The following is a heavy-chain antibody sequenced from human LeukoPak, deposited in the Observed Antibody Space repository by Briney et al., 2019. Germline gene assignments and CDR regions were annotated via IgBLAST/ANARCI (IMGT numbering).Heavy chain of an antibody. V-gene: IGHV6-1*01. J-gene: IGHJ4*02. Sequence: SSQTLSLTCAISGDSVSSNSAAWTWIRQSPSRGLEWLGRTYYKSKWFNDYAVSVRSRITINPDTSKNQFSLQLNSVTPEDTAVYYRAREGYYFDYWGQGTLVTVSS. CDR1: GDSVSSNSAA. CDR3: AREGYYFDY. D-gene: IGHD6-13*01. CDR2: TYYKSKWFN.